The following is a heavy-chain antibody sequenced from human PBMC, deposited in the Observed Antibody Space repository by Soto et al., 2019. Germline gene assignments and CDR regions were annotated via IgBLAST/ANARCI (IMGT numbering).Heavy chain of an antibody. CDR2: MEPSTGRT. D-gene: IGHD1-26*01. CDR1: GYSFTSLD. V-gene: IGHV1-8*01. J-gene: IGHJ4*02. CDR3: ARGVSAGVDY. Sequence: QVQLVQSGAEVREPGASVKVSCKASGYSFTSLDINWVRQTAGQGLEWMGWMEPSTGRTGYAQKFQGRVTMTRDTSINAAYMELNTLTSDDTAFYFWARGVSAGVDYWGQGTLVTVSS.